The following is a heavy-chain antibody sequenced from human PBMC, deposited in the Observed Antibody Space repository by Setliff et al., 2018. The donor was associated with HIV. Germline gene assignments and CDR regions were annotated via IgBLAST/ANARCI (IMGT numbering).Heavy chain of an antibody. Sequence: ASVKVSCKASGYTFTSYYMHWVRQAPGQGLEWMGWINPNNGDTNYAQKFQGRVTVTRDSPTRTAYMELKRLKSDDTAVYFCARDNRFDYNSGWPLDYWGQGTLVTVS. D-gene: IGHD6-19*01. CDR3: ARDNRFDYNSGWPLDY. CDR2: INPNNGDT. V-gene: IGHV1-2*02. CDR1: GYTFTSYY. J-gene: IGHJ4*02.